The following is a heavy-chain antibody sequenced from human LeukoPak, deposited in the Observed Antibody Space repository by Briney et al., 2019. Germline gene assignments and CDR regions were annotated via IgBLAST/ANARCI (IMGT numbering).Heavy chain of an antibody. D-gene: IGHD3-22*01. CDR3: ARTTYYHDSSGSFDY. V-gene: IGHV1-2*02. CDR1: GYTFTDYY. Sequence: GASVKVSCKASGYTFTDYYVHWVRQAPGQGLEWMGWINPNTGGTDYAQNFQGRVTMTRDTSISTAYMELSSLRSEDTAVYYCARTTYYHDSSGSFDYWGQGTLVTVSS. J-gene: IGHJ4*02. CDR2: INPNTGGT.